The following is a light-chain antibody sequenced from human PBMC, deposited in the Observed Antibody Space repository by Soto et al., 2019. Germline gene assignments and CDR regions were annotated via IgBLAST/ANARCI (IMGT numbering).Light chain of an antibody. CDR1: HSLLHSDGKTY. CDR2: EVS. CDR3: MQSIQLPRAPCLT. V-gene: IGKV2D-29*01. Sequence: DIVMTQTPLSLSGTPGQPASISCKSSHSLLHSDGKTYLYGYLQKSAQHQHLLIYEVSTRFSGVPDRFSCSGSGTDFTLKISRVEAEDVGGYYCMQSIQLPRAPCLTFGGGTKVDIK. J-gene: IGKJ4*01.